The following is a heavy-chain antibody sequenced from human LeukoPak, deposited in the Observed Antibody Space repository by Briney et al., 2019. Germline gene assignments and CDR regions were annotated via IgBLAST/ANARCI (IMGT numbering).Heavy chain of an antibody. J-gene: IGHJ4*02. CDR2: ISYEGSAK. D-gene: IGHD3-22*01. CDR3: AKETIVMSGPNYFDN. V-gene: IGHV3-30*18. CDR1: VFTLSRYG. Sequence: GGSLRLSCAASVFTLSRYGMLWVGLAPGTGLEWVGVISYEGSAKYYADSVKGRFAISRDNSKNTLYLQMNSLGPEDTAVYFCAKETIVMSGPNYFDNWGQGTLVTVSS.